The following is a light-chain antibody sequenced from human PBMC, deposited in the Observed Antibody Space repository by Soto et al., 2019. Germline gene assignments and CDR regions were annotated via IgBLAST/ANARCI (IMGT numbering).Light chain of an antibody. Sequence: DIQMTQSPSTLSASVGDRVTITCRASQSISTWLAWYQQKPGKAPKLLIYDASNLENGVPSRFSGSGSGTEFTLPISSLQPDDFATYYCQQYNFYSPYTFGQGTKLEIK. CDR3: QQYNFYSPYT. CDR2: DAS. J-gene: IGKJ2*01. V-gene: IGKV1-5*01. CDR1: QSISTW.